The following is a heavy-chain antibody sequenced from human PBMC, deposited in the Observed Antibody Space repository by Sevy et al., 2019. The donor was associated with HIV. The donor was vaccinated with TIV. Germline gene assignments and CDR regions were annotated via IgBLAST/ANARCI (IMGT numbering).Heavy chain of an antibody. V-gene: IGHV3-30*18. Sequence: GGSLRLSCAASGFTFSSYGMHWVRQAPGKGLEWVAVISYDGSNKYYADSLKGRFTISRDNSKNTLYLQMNSLRAEDTAVYYCAKGPDFWSGYPDYWGQGTLVTVSS. CDR1: GFTFSSYG. CDR2: ISYDGSNK. J-gene: IGHJ4*02. CDR3: AKGPDFWSGYPDY. D-gene: IGHD3-3*01.